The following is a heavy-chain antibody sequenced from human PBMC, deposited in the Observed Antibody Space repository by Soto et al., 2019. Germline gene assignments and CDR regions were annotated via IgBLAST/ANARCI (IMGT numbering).Heavy chain of an antibody. D-gene: IGHD2-2*01. J-gene: IGHJ4*02. CDR1: GFTFSSYG. Sequence: GGSLRLSCAASGFTFSSYGMHWVRQARGKGLEWVAVIWYDGSNKYYADSVKGRFTISRDNSKNTLYLQMNSLRAEDTAVYYCAREQDIVVVPAARGFDYWGQGTLVTVSS. CDR3: AREQDIVVVPAARGFDY. V-gene: IGHV3-33*01. CDR2: IWYDGSNK.